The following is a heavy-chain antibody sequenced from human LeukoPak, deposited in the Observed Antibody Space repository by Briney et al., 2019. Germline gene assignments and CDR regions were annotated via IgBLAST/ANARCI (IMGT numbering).Heavy chain of an antibody. CDR3: ASDRIEVDAFDI. Sequence: SETLSLTCAVYGGSFSGYYWSWIRQPPGKGLEWIGEINHSGSTYYNPSLKSRVTISVDTSKNQFSLKLSSVTAADTAVYYCASDRIEVDAFDIWGQGTMVTVSS. J-gene: IGHJ3*02. D-gene: IGHD2-15*01. CDR1: GGSFSGYY. V-gene: IGHV4-34*01. CDR2: INHSGST.